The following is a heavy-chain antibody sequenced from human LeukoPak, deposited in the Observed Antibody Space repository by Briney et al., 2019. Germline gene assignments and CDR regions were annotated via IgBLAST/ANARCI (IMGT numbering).Heavy chain of an antibody. CDR1: GGTFSSYA. D-gene: IGHD2-2*02. CDR2: IIPIFGTA. V-gene: IGHV1-69*05. CDR3: AREGYCSSTSCYTGEDY. J-gene: IGHJ4*02. Sequence: ASVKVSCKASGGTFSSYAISWVRQAPGQGLEWMGGIIPIFGTANYAQKFQGRVTITTDESTSTAYMELSSLRSEDTAVYYCAREGYCSSTSCYTGEDYWGQGTLVTVSS.